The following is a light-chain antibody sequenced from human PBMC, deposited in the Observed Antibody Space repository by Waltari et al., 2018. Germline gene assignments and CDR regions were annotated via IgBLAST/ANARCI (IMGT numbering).Light chain of an antibody. J-gene: IGKJ4*01. V-gene: IGKV3-11*01. CDR1: ESIARH. CDR2: DAS. Sequence: EIVLSQSPATLFLSPGQRATLPCRASESIARHLAWFRQKPVQPPRLLIYDASTSATGIPARFSGSGFGTDFTLTISSLEPEDFAVYFCQQGSMWPLTFGGGTTVEIK. CDR3: QQGSMWPLT.